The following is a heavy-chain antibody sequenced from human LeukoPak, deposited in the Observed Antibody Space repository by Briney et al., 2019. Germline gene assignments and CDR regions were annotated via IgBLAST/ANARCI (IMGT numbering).Heavy chain of an antibody. V-gene: IGHV3-74*01. CDR1: GFTFSSFW. J-gene: IGHJ3*02. CDR2: INSDGGST. Sequence: GGSLRLSCAASGFTFSSFWMHWVRQAPGKGLVWVSRINSDGGSTSYADSVTGRFTISRDNAKNTLYLQMSSLRAEDTAVYYCARDSSPNYGDNGAFDIWGQGTMVTVSS. D-gene: IGHD4-17*01. CDR3: ARDSSPNYGDNGAFDI.